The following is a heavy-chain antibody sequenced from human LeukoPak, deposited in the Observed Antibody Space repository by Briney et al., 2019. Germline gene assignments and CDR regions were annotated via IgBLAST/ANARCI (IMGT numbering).Heavy chain of an antibody. CDR1: GYTFTKSDY. CDR3: ARGPTDMDFDY. J-gene: IGHJ4*02. CDR2: INPSDGTT. Sequence: GASVTVSCKSSGYTFTKSDYIHWVRQAPGQGLEWMGIINPSDGTTFYAQKFQGRVTLTRDTSTNTVFMELSSLRSDDTAVVYCARGPTDMDFDYWGQGSLVTVSS. V-gene: IGHV1-46*01.